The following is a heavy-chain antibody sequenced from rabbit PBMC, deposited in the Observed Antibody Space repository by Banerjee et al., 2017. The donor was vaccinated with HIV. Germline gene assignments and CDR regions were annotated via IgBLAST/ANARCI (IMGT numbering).Heavy chain of an antibody. J-gene: IGHJ4*01. CDR2: IDPVFGGT. CDR1: GFDFSSYG. CDR3: VRGAFASSIGYYGYYFNL. Sequence: QEQLVESGGGLVQPGGSLKLSCKASGFDFSSYGVSWVRQAPGKGLEWIGYIDPVFGGTYYASWVNGRFTISSHNAQNTLYLQLNSLTAADTATYFCVRGAFASSIGYYGYYFNLWGPGTLVTVS. V-gene: IGHV1S47*01. D-gene: IGHD1-1*01.